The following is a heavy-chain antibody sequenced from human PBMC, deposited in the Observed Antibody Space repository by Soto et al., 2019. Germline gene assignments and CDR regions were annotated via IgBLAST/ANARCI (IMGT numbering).Heavy chain of an antibody. J-gene: IGHJ4*02. Sequence: QITLKESGPTLVKPTQTLTLTCTFSGFPLTTDRVGVGWIRPPPGEALEWLAVIYWDDSKTYRPSLESRLTITKDTSKNQVALTMTNMDSVDTATYYCAHAYGGGTPYWGQGTLVTVSS. V-gene: IGHV2-5*02. CDR2: IYWDDSK. CDR1: GFPLTTDRVG. D-gene: IGHD3-10*01. CDR3: AHAYGGGTPY.